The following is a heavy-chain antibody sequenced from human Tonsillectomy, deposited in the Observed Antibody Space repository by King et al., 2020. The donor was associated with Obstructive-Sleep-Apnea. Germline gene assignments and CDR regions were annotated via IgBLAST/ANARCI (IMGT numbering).Heavy chain of an antibody. CDR3: ARAVITMVRGVIITNYFDY. CDR1: GYTFTSYG. J-gene: IGHJ4*02. D-gene: IGHD3-10*01. CDR2: ISAYNGNT. V-gene: IGHV1-18*01. Sequence: VQLVQSGAEVKKPGASVKVSCKASGYTFTSYGISWVRQAPGQGLEWMGWISAYNGNTNYAQKLQGRVTMTTDTSTSTAYMELRSRRSDDTAVYYCARAVITMVRGVIITNYFDYWGQGTLVTVSS.